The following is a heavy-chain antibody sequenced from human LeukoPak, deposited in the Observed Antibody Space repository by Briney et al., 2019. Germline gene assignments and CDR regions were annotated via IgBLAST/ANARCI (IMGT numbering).Heavy chain of an antibody. CDR1: GFTFRSFA. D-gene: IGHD3-22*01. Sequence: GGSLRLSCEASGFTFRSFAMSWVRQAPGKGLEWVAVISYDGSNKYYADSVKGRFTISRDNSKNTLYLQMNSLRAEDTAVYYCARPPTYYYDSSGSGYFDYWGQGTLVTVSS. CDR3: ARPPTYYYDSSGSGYFDY. V-gene: IGHV3-30*04. CDR2: ISYDGSNK. J-gene: IGHJ4*02.